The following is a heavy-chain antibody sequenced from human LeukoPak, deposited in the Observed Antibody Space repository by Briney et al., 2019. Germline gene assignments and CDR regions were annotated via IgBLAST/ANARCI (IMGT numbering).Heavy chain of an antibody. Sequence: ASVKVSCKASGFTFTSSTLHWVRQARGQRLEWMGCIVVGSGSTNYAQRFRGRLTITTDYMELSSLRSEDTAVYHCAAGPYDGWSFDYWDQGTLVIVSS. J-gene: IGHJ4*02. CDR2: IVVGSGST. CDR3: AAGPYDGWSFDY. CDR1: GFTFTSST. V-gene: IGHV1-58*01. D-gene: IGHD6-19*01.